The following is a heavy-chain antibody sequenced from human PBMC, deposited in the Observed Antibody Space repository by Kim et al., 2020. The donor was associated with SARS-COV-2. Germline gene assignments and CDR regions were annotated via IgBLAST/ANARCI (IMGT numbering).Heavy chain of an antibody. CDR1: GYTFTSYD. CDR3: ARHTYYYDSSGYYLNWFDP. D-gene: IGHD3-22*01. V-gene: IGHV1-8*01. Sequence: ASVKVSCKASGYTFTSYDINWVRQATGQGLEWMGWMNPNSGNTGYAQKFQGRVTMTRNTSISTAYMELGSLGSEDTAVYYCARHTYYYDSSGYYLNWFDPWGQGTLVTVSS. CDR2: MNPNSGNT. J-gene: IGHJ5*02.